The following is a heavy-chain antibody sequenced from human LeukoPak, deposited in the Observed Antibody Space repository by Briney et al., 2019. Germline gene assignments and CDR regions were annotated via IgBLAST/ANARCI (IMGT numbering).Heavy chain of an antibody. Sequence: GESLKISCKGSGYRFTSYWIGWVRQMPGKGLEWMGIIYPGDSDTRYSPSFQGQVTISADKSISTAYLQWSSLKASDTAMYYCARQFTDLRRYCSGGSCPHDAFDIWGQGTMVTVSS. CDR2: IYPGDSDT. CDR1: GYRFTSYW. CDR3: ARQFTDLRRYCSGGSCPHDAFDI. J-gene: IGHJ3*02. V-gene: IGHV5-51*01. D-gene: IGHD2-15*01.